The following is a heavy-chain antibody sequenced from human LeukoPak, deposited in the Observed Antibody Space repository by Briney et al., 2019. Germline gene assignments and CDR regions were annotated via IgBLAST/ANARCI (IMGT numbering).Heavy chain of an antibody. Sequence: GESLKISCKGSGYSFTSYWIGWVRQMPGKGLEYMGIIHPGDSDTRYSPSFQGQVTISVDRSSRTAYIQWSRLKASDTAMYYCATHPGGLQSGFDNWGQGTLVTVSS. CDR1: GYSFTSYW. J-gene: IGHJ4*02. CDR2: IHPGDSDT. D-gene: IGHD5-24*01. CDR3: ATHPGGLQSGFDN. V-gene: IGHV5-51*01.